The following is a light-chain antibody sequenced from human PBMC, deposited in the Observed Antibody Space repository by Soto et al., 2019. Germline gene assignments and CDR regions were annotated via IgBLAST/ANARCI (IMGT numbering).Light chain of an antibody. CDR2: DVS. Sequence: QSSLTHPRSLSGSPGQSVTISCTGTSSDIGGYNFVSWYQQHPDKAPKLMIYDVSKRPSGVPDRFSGSKSGNTASLTISGLQTEDEADYYCCSYAGSYTVSFGGGTKVTVL. V-gene: IGLV2-11*01. CDR3: CSYAGSYTVS. J-gene: IGLJ2*01. CDR1: SSDIGGYNF.